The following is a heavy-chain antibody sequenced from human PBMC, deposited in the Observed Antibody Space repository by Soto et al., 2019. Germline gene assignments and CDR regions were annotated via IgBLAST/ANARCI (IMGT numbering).Heavy chain of an antibody. CDR3: ASDAFWSGYTPGGFGY. Sequence: LRLSCAASGFIFSTYSMNWVRQAPGKGLEWLSYISSSSTTIYYPDSVKGRFTISRDNAKNSLFLQMNSLRDEDTAVYYCASDAFWSGYTPGGFGYWGQGTLVTVSS. CDR2: ISSSSTTI. CDR1: GFIFSTYS. D-gene: IGHD3-3*01. J-gene: IGHJ4*02. V-gene: IGHV3-48*02.